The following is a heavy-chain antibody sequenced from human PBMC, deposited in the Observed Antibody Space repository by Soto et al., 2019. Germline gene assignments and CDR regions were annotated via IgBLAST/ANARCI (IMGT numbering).Heavy chain of an antibody. V-gene: IGHV4-30-4*01. CDR2: IYYSGST. D-gene: IGHD5-18*01. J-gene: IGHJ5*02. CDR3: AREWGGYSYGSWFDP. Sequence: SETLSLTCTVSGGSISSGDYYWSWIRQPPGKGLEWIGDIYYSGSTYYNPSLKSRVTISVDTSKNQFSLKLSSVTAADTAVYYCAREWGGYSYGSWFDPWGQGTLVTVSS. CDR1: GGSISSGDYY.